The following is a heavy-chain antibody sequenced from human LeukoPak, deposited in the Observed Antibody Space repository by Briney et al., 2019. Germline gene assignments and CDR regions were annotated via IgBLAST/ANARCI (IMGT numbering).Heavy chain of an antibody. CDR1: GGSFNDYY. J-gene: IGHJ5*02. V-gene: IGHV4-34*01. Sequence: PSETLSLTCCVYGGSFNDYYWRWIRQPPGKGLEWIGEINHAGNTNYNPSLKSRVSMSVDRSKSQVSLHLNSVTAADTAVYYCARSHGAGLQWFDTWGQGTPVTVSS. CDR2: INHAGNT. D-gene: IGHD3-10*01. CDR3: ARSHGAGLQWFDT.